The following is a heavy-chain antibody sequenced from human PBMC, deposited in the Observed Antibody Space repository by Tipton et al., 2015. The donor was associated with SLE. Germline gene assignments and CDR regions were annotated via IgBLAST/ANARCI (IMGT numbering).Heavy chain of an antibody. J-gene: IGHJ4*02. CDR2: IIPILGIA. V-gene: IGHV1-69*09. CDR1: GGTFSSYT. CDR3: ARDLGEYQLELDY. D-gene: IGHD2-2*01. Sequence: QLVQSGAEVKKPGSSVKVSCKASGGTFSSYTISWVRQAPGQGLEWMGRIIPILGIANYARKFQGRVTITADKSTSTAYMELSSLRSEDTAVYYCARDLGEYQLELDYWGQGTLVTVSS.